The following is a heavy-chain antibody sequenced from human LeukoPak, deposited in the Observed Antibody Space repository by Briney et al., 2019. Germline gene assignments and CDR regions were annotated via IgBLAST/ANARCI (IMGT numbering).Heavy chain of an antibody. CDR3: TRDQFPMIVVVFDY. J-gene: IGHJ4*02. Sequence: PGGSLRLFCTASGFTFGDYAMSWFRQAPGKGLEWVGFIRSKAYGGTTEYAASVKGRFTISRDDSKSIAYLQMNSLKTEDTAVYYCTRDQFPMIVVVFDYWGQGTLVTVSS. CDR1: GFTFGDYA. D-gene: IGHD3-22*01. CDR2: IRSKAYGGTT. V-gene: IGHV3-49*03.